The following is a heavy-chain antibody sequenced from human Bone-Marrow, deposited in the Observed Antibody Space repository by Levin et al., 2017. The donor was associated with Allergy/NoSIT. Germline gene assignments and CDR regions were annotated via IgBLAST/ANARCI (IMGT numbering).Heavy chain of an antibody. CDR3: VKDLYSGSYPRSFDI. V-gene: IGHV3-23*01. J-gene: IGHJ3*02. Sequence: GGSLRLSCAASGFTFSSYAMNWVRQAPGKGLQWVSTISGSGAGGTTYYADSVKGRFTISRDNSRNTLFLQMNSLGAEDTAVYYCVKDLYSGSYPRSFDIWGQGAMVTVSS. CDR2: ISGSGAGGTT. CDR1: GFTFSSYA. D-gene: IGHD1-26*01.